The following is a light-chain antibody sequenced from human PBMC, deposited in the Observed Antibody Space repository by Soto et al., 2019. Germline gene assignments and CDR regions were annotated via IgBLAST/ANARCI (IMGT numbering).Light chain of an antibody. CDR3: QQYDNLPLT. Sequence: IQMTQSPSSLSASVGDRVTITCQASQDISNYLNWYQQKPGKAPKLLIYDASNLETGVPPRFSGSGSGTDFTFTISSLQPEDIATYYCQQYDNLPLTFGGGTKVDIK. J-gene: IGKJ4*01. CDR1: QDISNY. CDR2: DAS. V-gene: IGKV1-33*01.